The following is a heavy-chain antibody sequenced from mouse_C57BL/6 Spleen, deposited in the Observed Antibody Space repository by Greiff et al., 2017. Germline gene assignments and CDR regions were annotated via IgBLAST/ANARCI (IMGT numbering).Heavy chain of an antibody. V-gene: IGHV1-69*01. CDR1: GYTFTSYW. CDR2: IDPSDSYT. D-gene: IGHD2-4*01. CDR3: ARQDYDGAWFAY. J-gene: IGHJ3*01. Sequence: QVQLKQSGAELVMPGASVKLSCKASGYTFTSYWMHWVKQRPGQGLEWIGEIDPSDSYTNYNQKFKGKSTLTVDKSSSTAYMQLSSLTSEDSAVYYCARQDYDGAWFAYWGQGTLVTVSA.